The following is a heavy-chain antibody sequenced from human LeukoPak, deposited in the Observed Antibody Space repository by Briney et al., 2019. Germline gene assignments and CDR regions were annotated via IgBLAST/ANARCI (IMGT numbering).Heavy chain of an antibody. D-gene: IGHD3-3*01. Sequence: PSQTLSLTCTVSGGSISSGGYYWSWIRQHPGKGLEWIGYIYYSGSTYYNPSLKSQVTISVDTSKNQFSLKLSSVTAADTAVYYCARVPYSYDFWSGYPPYYYYYMDVWGKGTTVTVSS. CDR2: IYYSGST. V-gene: IGHV4-31*01. CDR3: ARVPYSYDFWSGYPPYYYYYMDV. J-gene: IGHJ6*03. CDR1: GGSISSGGYY.